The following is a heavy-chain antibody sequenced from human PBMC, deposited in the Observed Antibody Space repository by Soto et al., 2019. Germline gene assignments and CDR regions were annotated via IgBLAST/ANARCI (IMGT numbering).Heavy chain of an antibody. V-gene: IGHV3-23*01. J-gene: IGHJ4*01. CDR3: AKVFSPELGNSIAH. D-gene: IGHD1-7*01. CDR2: ISNSFSDGNT. CDR1: GFTFSTYA. Sequence: GWSLGLSCAASGFTFSTYAMNWVRQAPGKGLEWVSAISNSFSDGNTHYADSVKGRFTISRDNDKKTVFLEMNSLRAEDTAVYYCAKVFSPELGNSIAHWGHGNLVTVSS.